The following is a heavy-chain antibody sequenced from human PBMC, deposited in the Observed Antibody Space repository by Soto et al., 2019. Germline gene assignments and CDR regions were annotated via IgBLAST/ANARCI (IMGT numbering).Heavy chain of an antibody. Sequence: EVQLLESGGGLVQPGGSLRLSCAASGFTFSSYAMSWLRQAPGKGLEWVSAISGSGGSTYYADSVKGRFTISRDNSKNTLYLQMNSLRAEDTAVYYCAKIPYYYDSSGYYWYFDLWGRGTLVTVSS. V-gene: IGHV3-23*01. CDR2: ISGSGGST. CDR3: AKIPYYYDSSGYYWYFDL. CDR1: GFTFSSYA. J-gene: IGHJ2*01. D-gene: IGHD3-22*01.